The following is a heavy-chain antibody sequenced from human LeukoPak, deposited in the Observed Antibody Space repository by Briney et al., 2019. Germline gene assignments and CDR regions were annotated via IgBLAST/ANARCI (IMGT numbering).Heavy chain of an antibody. CDR3: AKLPGYCSSTSCYELDYFDY. V-gene: IGHV3-23*01. D-gene: IGHD2-2*01. J-gene: IGHJ4*02. Sequence: GGSLRLSCAASGFTFSSYAMSWVRQAPGKGLEWVSAISGSGGSTYYADSVKGRFTISRDNSKNTLYLQMNGLRAEDTAIYYCAKLPGYCSSTSCYELDYFDYWGQGTLVTVSS. CDR1: GFTFSSYA. CDR2: ISGSGGST.